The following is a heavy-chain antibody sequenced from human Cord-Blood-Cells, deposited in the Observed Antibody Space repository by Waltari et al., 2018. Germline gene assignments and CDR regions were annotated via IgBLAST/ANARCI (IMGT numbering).Heavy chain of an antibody. D-gene: IGHD3-10*01. CDR3: AKRPYYYGSGSAFDI. Sequence: QVQLQQWGAGLLKPSETLSLTCAVSGESFSGYCWSWHRQPPGKGLEWIGEINHSGSTNYNPSLKSRVTISVDTSKNQFSLKLSSVTAADTAVYYCAKRPYYYGSGSAFDIWGQGTMVTVSS. CDR2: INHSGST. J-gene: IGHJ3*02. V-gene: IGHV4-34*01. CDR1: GESFSGYC.